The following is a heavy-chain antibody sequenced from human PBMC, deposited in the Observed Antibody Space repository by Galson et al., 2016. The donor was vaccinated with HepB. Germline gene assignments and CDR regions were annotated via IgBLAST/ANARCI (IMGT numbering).Heavy chain of an antibody. CDR3: ARHREATDTFEI. J-gene: IGHJ3*02. Sequence: SETLSLTCTVSGGSISNSYYYWGWIRQPPGKGLEWIGSIYYSGGSYSNPSLETRVTMSVDTSKNQFSLKLRSVTASDTSVYYCARHREATDTFEIWGRGTMVTVSS. V-gene: IGHV4-39*01. CDR1: GGSISNSYYY. CDR2: IYYSGGS.